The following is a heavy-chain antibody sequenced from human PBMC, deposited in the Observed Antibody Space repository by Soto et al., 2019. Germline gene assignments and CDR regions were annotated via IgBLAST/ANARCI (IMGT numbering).Heavy chain of an antibody. CDR2: IYWDDDK. CDR3: AHRGGSIVGATFAFDI. CDR1: GFSLSTSGVG. J-gene: IGHJ3*02. Sequence: SGPTLVNPTQTLTLTCTFSGFSLSTSGVGVGWIRQPPGKALEWLALIYWDDDKRYSPSLKSRLTITKDTSKNQVVLTVTNMDPVDTATYYCAHRGGSIVGATFAFDIWGQGTMVTVSS. D-gene: IGHD1-26*01. V-gene: IGHV2-5*02.